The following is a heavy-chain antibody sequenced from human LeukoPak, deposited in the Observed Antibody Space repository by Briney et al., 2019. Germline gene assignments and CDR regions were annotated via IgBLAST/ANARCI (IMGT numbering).Heavy chain of an antibody. CDR1: GFTFSSYG. Sequence: PGGSLRLSCAASGFTFSSYGMSWVRQAPGKGLEWVSAISGSGGSTYYADSVKGRFTISRDNSKNTLYLQMNSLRAEDTAVYYCTTNTNYDYVWGSYRFSLWGQGTLVTVSS. J-gene: IGHJ4*02. V-gene: IGHV3-23*01. CDR3: TTNTNYDYVWGSYRFSL. D-gene: IGHD3-16*02. CDR2: ISGSGGST.